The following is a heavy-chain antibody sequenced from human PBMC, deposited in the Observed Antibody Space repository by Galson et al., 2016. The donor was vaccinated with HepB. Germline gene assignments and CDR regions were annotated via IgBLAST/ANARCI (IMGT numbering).Heavy chain of an antibody. CDR2: ISASGGST. CDR3: AKGGGSWYFDL. V-gene: IGHV3-23*01. Sequence: SLRLSCAASGLTFSSYAMSWVRQAPGKRLEWVSSISASGGSTNYANSVKGLFTISRDNSENTLYLQMNSERDEDTAIYYCAKGGGSWYFDLWGRGTLVTVSS. CDR1: GLTFSSYA. J-gene: IGHJ2*01. D-gene: IGHD1-26*01.